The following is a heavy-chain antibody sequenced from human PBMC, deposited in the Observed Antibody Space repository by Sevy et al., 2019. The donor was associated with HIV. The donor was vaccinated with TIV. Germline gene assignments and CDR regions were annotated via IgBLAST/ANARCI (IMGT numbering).Heavy chain of an antibody. D-gene: IGHD3-10*02. V-gene: IGHV3-49*03. CDR1: GFTFGDYA. CDR2: IRTKAYGGTT. J-gene: IGHJ4*02. Sequence: GGSLRLSCTASGFTFGDYAMNWFRQAPWKGLERGGFIRTKAYGGTTEYAASVKGRFTISRDDSKSIAYLQMNSLKTEDTAVYDCTRGRYTYVPFDYWGQGTLVTVSS. CDR3: TRGRYTYVPFDY.